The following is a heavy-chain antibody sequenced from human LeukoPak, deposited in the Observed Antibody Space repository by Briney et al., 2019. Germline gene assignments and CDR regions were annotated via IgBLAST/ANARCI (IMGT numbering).Heavy chain of an antibody. Sequence: GGSLRLSCAASGFTFSDYYMSWIRQAPGKGLEWISYISSSGNTIYYADSVKGRFTISRDNAKNSLYLQMNSLRVEDTAVYYCARMPPTMDTNYYYYYMDVWGKGTTVTVSS. D-gene: IGHD3-10*01. CDR1: GFTFSDYY. V-gene: IGHV3-11*01. CDR3: ARMPPTMDTNYYYYYMDV. CDR2: ISSSGNTI. J-gene: IGHJ6*03.